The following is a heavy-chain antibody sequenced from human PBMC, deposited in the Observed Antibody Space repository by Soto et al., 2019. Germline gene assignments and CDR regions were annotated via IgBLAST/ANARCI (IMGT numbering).Heavy chain of an antibody. CDR1: GYTFTGYY. CDR3: AKDPIEWIQLWGIFDY. V-gene: IGHV1-2*02. D-gene: IGHD5-18*01. J-gene: IGHJ4*02. CDR2: INPNSGGT. Sequence: GASVKVSCKASGYTFTGYYMHWVRQAPGQGLEWMGWINPNSGGTNYAQKFQGRVTMTRDTSISTAYMELSRLRSDDTAVYYCAKDPIEWIQLWGIFDYWGQGTLVTVSS.